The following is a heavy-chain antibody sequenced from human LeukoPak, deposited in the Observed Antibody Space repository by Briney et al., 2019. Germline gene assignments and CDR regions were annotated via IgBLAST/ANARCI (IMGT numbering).Heavy chain of an antibody. D-gene: IGHD3-10*01. CDR1: GRSISSYY. Sequence: SETLSLTCTVSGRSISSYYWGWIRQPAGKGLEWIGRIYASGSINYNPSLKTRVTMSVDTSKNQFSLKLSSVTAADTAVYYCARTQGRVRGVGGSTDYYMDVWGKGTTVTVSS. CDR3: ARTQGRVRGVGGSTDYYMDV. V-gene: IGHV4-4*07. J-gene: IGHJ6*03. CDR2: IYASGSI.